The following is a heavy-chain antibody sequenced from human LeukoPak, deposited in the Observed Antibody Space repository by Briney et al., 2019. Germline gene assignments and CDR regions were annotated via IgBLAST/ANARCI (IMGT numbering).Heavy chain of an antibody. J-gene: IGHJ4*02. D-gene: IGHD6-13*01. CDR3: ARDWDTIAAAGTGTKKY. Sequence: ASVKVSCKASGYTFTGYYMHWVRQAPGQGLEWMGWINPNSGGTNYAQKFQGRVTMTRDTSISTAYMELSRLRSDGTAVYYCARDWDTIAAAGTGTKKYWGQGTLVTVSS. V-gene: IGHV1-2*02. CDR2: INPNSGGT. CDR1: GYTFTGYY.